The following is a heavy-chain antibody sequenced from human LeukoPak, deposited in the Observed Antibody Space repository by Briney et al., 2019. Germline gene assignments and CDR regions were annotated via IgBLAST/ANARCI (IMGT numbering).Heavy chain of an antibody. V-gene: IGHV3-23*01. CDR2: ISGSGGST. Sequence: LTGGSLRLSCAASGFTFSNAWMSWVRQAPGKGLEWVSAISGSGGSTYYADSVKGRFTISRDNSKNTLYLQMNSLRAEDTAVYYCAKARVLLWFYDYWGQGTLVTVSS. J-gene: IGHJ4*02. CDR3: AKARVLLWFYDY. D-gene: IGHD3-10*01. CDR1: GFTFSNAW.